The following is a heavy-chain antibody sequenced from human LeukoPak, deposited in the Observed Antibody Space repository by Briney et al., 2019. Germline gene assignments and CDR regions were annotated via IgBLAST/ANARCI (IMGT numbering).Heavy chain of an antibody. Sequence: SETLSLTCTVSGGSISSYYWSWIRQPPGKGLEWIGYIYYSGSTNCNPSLKSRVTISVDTSKNQFSLKLSSVTAADTAVYYCARDRRSGSYYYYYYGMDVWGQGTTVTVSS. V-gene: IGHV4-59*01. CDR2: IYYSGST. CDR1: GGSISSYY. CDR3: ARDRRSGSYYYYYYGMDV. D-gene: IGHD1-26*01. J-gene: IGHJ6*02.